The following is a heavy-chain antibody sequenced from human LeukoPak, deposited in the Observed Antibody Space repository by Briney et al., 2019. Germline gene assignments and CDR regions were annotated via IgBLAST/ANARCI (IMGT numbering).Heavy chain of an antibody. Sequence: GGSLRLSCAASGFTFSSYAMSWVRQAPGKGLEWVSAISGSGGSTYYADSVKGRFTISRDNSRNTLYLQMSSLRAEDTAVYYCAKDLNYGFDYWGQGTLVTVSS. J-gene: IGHJ4*02. CDR1: GFTFSSYA. D-gene: IGHD4-11*01. CDR3: AKDLNYGFDY. CDR2: ISGSGGST. V-gene: IGHV3-23*01.